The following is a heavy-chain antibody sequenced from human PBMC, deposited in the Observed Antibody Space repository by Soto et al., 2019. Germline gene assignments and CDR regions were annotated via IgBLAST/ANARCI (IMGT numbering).Heavy chain of an antibody. CDR2: INHSGST. Sequence: QVQLQQWGAGLLKPSETLSLTCAVYGGSFSGYYWTWIRQPPGTGLGWIGEINHSGSTNYNPSLKGRVTRSVDTSKYQFSLKLTSVTAADTAVYYCARDKITGSFDYWGQGTLVTVSS. J-gene: IGHJ4*02. D-gene: IGHD2-8*02. CDR1: GGSFSGYY. V-gene: IGHV4-34*01. CDR3: ARDKITGSFDY.